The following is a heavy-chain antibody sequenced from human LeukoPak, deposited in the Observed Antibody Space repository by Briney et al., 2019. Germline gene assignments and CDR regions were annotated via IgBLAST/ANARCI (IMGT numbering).Heavy chain of an antibody. CDR1: GGSISGSSYY. CDR2: IYYSGNT. CDR3: RLQLNYDY. V-gene: IGHV4-39*01. Sequence: SETLSLTCTVSGGSISGSSYYWGWLRQTPGKGLEWIGTIYYSGNTYYSPSLKSRVTISVDTSKSRFSLKLSSVTAADTAVYYCRLQLNYDYWGQGTLVTVSS. J-gene: IGHJ4*02. D-gene: IGHD5-12*01.